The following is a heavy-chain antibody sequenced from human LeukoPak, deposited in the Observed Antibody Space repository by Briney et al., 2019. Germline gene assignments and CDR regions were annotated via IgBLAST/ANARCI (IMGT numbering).Heavy chain of an antibody. CDR2: IFSGGST. V-gene: IGHV4-59*08. CDR1: GGSITGNY. D-gene: IGHD3-22*01. Sequence: AETLSLTCTVSGGSITGNYWSWSRQPPGKGLEWIGYIFSGGSTNYNPSLKSRVTISEDTSVNQISLKLSSVTATDTAVYYCARHYYDRSDSYSFDYWGRGTLVTVSS. J-gene: IGHJ4*02. CDR3: ARHYYDRSDSYSFDY.